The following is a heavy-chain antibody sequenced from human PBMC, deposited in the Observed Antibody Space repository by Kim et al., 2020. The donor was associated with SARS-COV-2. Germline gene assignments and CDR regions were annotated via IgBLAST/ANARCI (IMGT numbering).Heavy chain of an antibody. V-gene: IGHV4-59*13. CDR2: IYYSGST. D-gene: IGHD3-3*01. J-gene: IGHJ3*02. Sequence: SETLSLTCTVSGGSISSYYWSWIRQPPGKGLEWIGYIYYSGSTNYNPSLKSRVTISVDTSKNQFSLKLSSVTAADTAVYYCARDEPDYYDFWSGYYTHAFDIWGQGTMVTVSS. CDR3: ARDEPDYYDFWSGYYTHAFDI. CDR1: GGSISSYY.